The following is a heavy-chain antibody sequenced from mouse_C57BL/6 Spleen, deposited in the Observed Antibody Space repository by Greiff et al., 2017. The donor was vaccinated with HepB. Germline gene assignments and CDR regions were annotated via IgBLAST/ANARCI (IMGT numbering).Heavy chain of an antibody. Sequence: QVHVKQSGPELVKPGASVKISCKASGYAFSSSWMNWVKQRPGKGLEWIGRIYPGDGDTNYNGKFKGKATLTADKSSSTAYMQLSSLTSEDSAVYFCARDGYRSPYFDYWGQGTTLTVSS. CDR2: IYPGDGDT. CDR1: GYAFSSSW. CDR3: ARDGYRSPYFDY. J-gene: IGHJ2*01. D-gene: IGHD2-3*01. V-gene: IGHV1-82*01.